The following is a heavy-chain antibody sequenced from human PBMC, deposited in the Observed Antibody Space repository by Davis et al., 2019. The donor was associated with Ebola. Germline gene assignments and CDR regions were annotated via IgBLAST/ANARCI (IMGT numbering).Heavy chain of an antibody. J-gene: IGHJ4*02. CDR1: GFTFSSYS. D-gene: IGHD3-3*01. CDR3: ARERFLEWLLSGHFDY. CDR2: ISSSSSYI. V-gene: IGHV3-21*01. Sequence: PGGSLRLSCAASGFTFSSYSMNWVRQAPGKGLEWVSSISSSSSYIYYADSVKGRFTISRDNAKNSLYLQMNSLRAEDTAVYYCARERFLEWLLSGHFDYWGQGTLVTVSS.